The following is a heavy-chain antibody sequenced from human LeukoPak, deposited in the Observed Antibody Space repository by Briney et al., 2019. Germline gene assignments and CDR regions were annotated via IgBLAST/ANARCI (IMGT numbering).Heavy chain of an antibody. Sequence: ASVNVSCKASGFTFTSSAVQWVRQARGQRLEWIGWIVVGTGNTNYAQKFQERATITRDMSTSTAYMELSSLRSEDTAVYYCAADRYYYDSSGHPYYFDYWGQGTLVTVSS. V-gene: IGHV1-58*01. D-gene: IGHD3-22*01. CDR3: AADRYYYDSSGHPYYFDY. CDR2: IVVGTGNT. J-gene: IGHJ4*02. CDR1: GFTFTSSA.